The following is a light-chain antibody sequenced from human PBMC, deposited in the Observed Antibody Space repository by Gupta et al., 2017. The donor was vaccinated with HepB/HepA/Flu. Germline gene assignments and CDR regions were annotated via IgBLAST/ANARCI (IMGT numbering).Light chain of an antibody. V-gene: IGLV3-1*01. Sequence: SYKLTHPPPVSVSPGQTASITCSGDKLGDKYACWYQQKPGQSPVLVIYQDTKRPSGIPERFSGSNSGNTATLTISGTQAKDEADYYCQAWDSSTVVFGGGTKLTVL. CDR2: QDT. CDR1: KLGDKY. J-gene: IGLJ2*01. CDR3: QAWDSSTVV.